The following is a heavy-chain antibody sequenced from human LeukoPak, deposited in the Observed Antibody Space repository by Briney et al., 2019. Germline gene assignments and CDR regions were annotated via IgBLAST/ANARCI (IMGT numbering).Heavy chain of an antibody. Sequence: SVKVSCKASGYIFTTYYMHWLRQAPGQGPEWMGIINPRGGSTDYAQKFQGRVTMTSDTSTNTVYMELKSLRSEDTAVYFCARVGTTGATADNWGQGTLVTVSS. CDR3: ARVGTTGATADN. CDR2: INPRGGST. J-gene: IGHJ4*02. CDR1: GYIFTTYY. V-gene: IGHV1-46*01. D-gene: IGHD4-11*01.